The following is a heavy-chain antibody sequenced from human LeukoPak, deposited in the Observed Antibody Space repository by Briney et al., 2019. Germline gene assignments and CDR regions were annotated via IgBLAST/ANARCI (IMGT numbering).Heavy chain of an antibody. D-gene: IGHD2-15*01. J-gene: IGHJ3*01. CDR3: ARDDCSGGSCFSKDAFDL. CDR1: GFTFSSYE. V-gene: IGHV3-48*03. Sequence: GGSLRLSCVGSGFTFSSYEMNWVRQAPGKGLEWISYISTSGGTMYYADSVKGRFTISRDSAKNLLYLQLNSLRAEDTAVYFCARDDCSGGSCFSKDAFDLWGQGTMVTVS. CDR2: ISTSGGTM.